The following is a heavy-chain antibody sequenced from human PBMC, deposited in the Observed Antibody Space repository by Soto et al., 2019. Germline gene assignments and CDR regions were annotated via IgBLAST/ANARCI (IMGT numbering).Heavy chain of an antibody. CDR1: GYSFTSYW. CDR3: ARTGSITIFGVVIESYGMDV. V-gene: IGHV5-51*01. Sequence: PGESLKISCKGSGYSFTSYWIGWVRQMPGKGLEWMGIIYPGDSDTRYSPSFQGQVTISADKSISTAYLQWSSLKASDTAMYYCARTGSITIFGVVIESYGMDVWGQGTTVTVSS. CDR2: IYPGDSDT. D-gene: IGHD3-3*01. J-gene: IGHJ6*02.